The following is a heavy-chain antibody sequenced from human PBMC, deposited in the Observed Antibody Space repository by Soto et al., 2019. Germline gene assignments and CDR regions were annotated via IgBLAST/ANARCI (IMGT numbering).Heavy chain of an antibody. CDR2: ISYDGSNK. CDR3: AREGGDIVVVVAATLSSYGMDV. Sequence: QVQLVESGGGVVQPGRSLRLSCAASGFTFSSYAMHWVRQAPGKGLEWVAVISYDGSNKYYADSVEGRFTISRDNSKNTLYLQRISLRAEDTAVYYCAREGGDIVVVVAATLSSYGMDVWGQGTTVTVSS. V-gene: IGHV3-30-3*01. D-gene: IGHD2-15*01. J-gene: IGHJ6*02. CDR1: GFTFSSYA.